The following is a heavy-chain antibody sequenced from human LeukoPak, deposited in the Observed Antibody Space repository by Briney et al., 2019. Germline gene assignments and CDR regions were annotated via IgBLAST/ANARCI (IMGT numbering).Heavy chain of an antibody. J-gene: IGHJ6*04. CDR2: ITRDGSST. CDR3: ARDPGYESWSPFWGGMDV. V-gene: IGHV3-74*01. CDR1: GFTFSSSW. D-gene: IGHD3-16*01. Sequence: PGGSLRLSCAASGFTFSSSWMHWVRQAPGKGLVWVSRITRDGSSTTYAVSVKGRFTTSRDNAKNTLYLQMDSLRDDDTAVYYCARDPGYESWSPFWGGMDVWGNGTTVIVSS.